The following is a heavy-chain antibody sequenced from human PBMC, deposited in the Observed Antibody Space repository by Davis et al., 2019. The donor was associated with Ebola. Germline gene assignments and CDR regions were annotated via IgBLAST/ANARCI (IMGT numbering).Heavy chain of an antibody. CDR2: ISGSGGST. CDR1: GFTFSSYA. J-gene: IGHJ3*02. V-gene: IGHV3-23*01. CDR3: ARGKYCSSTSCPGAFDI. Sequence: GGSLRLSCAASGFTFSSYAMSWVRQAPGKGLEWVSAISGSGGSTYYADSVKGRFTISRDNSKNTLYLQMNSLRAEDTAVYYCARGKYCSSTSCPGAFDIWGQGTMVTVSS. D-gene: IGHD2-2*01.